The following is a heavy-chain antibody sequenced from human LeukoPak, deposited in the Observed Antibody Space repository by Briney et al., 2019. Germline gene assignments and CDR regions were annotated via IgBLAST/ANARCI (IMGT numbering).Heavy chain of an antibody. V-gene: IGHV4-34*01. CDR1: GGTFSGYY. D-gene: IGHD2-15*01. CDR3: ARGVDIVVVVARGLNWFDP. CDR2: INHSGST. Sequence: SETLSLTCAVYGGTFSGYYWSWIRQPPGKGLEWIGEINHSGSTNYNPALMSRVTISVDTSKNQFSLKLSSVTAADTAVYYCARGVDIVVVVARGLNWFDPWGQGTLVTVSS. J-gene: IGHJ5*02.